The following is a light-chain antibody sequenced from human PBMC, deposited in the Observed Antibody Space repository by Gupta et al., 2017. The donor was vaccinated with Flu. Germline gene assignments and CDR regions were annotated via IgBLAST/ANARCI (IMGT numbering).Light chain of an antibody. Sequence: DIQMTQSPSSLSASVGDRVTITCRASQAISNYLNWFQQKPGKAPKLLVYDVSNLRTGEPSRFSGSGSGTDSTLTISSMQPEDFATYYWPQYDSLLTFGGGTTVAI. J-gene: IGKJ4*01. CDR1: QAISNY. V-gene: IGKV1-33*01. CDR3: PQYDSLLT. CDR2: DVS.